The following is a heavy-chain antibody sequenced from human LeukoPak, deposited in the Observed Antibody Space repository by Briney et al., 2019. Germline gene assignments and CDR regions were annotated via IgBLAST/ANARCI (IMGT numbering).Heavy chain of an antibody. J-gene: IGHJ5*02. CDR2: INPSGGST. CDR1: GYAFTSYY. CDR3: ARDNSVEDTAWWFDP. V-gene: IGHV1-46*01. Sequence: ASVKVSCKASGYAFTSYYMHWVRQAPGQGLEWMGIINPSGGSTSYAQKFQGRVTMTRDMSTSTDYMELSSLRSEDTAVYYCARDNSVEDTAWWFDPWGQGTLVTVSS. D-gene: IGHD4-23*01.